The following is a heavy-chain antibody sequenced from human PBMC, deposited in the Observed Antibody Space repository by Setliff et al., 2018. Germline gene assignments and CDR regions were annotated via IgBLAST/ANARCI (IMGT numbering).Heavy chain of an antibody. V-gene: IGHV4-38-2*02. CDR1: GYFIITGYY. Sequence: SETLSLTCSVSGYFIITGYYWAWIRRLPGRGLEWIGSIYHTGRTNYNPSLKTRVTISVDTSKNQFSLRLTSVTAADTAVYYCARQSHGGSWNDPLHFDYWGRGALVTVSS. D-gene: IGHD1-1*01. CDR3: ARQSHGGSWNDPLHFDY. CDR2: IYHTGRT. J-gene: IGHJ4*02.